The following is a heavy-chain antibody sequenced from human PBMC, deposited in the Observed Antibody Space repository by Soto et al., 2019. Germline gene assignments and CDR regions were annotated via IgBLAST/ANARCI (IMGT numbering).Heavy chain of an antibody. CDR3: TAHLGEFFPLDY. D-gene: IGHD3-16*01. CDR2: IKSRADGGTT. V-gene: IGHV3-15*01. CDR1: GLGFSNAW. Sequence: EVQLVESGGDFFKPGGSLRVSFAVSGLGFSNAWWGWVRQAQGKGLEWVGRIKSRADGGTTDYTAPVKGRFTISRDDSKNTVFLQMNSLKTEDTAVYYCTAHLGEFFPLDYWGQGTLVTVSS. J-gene: IGHJ4*02.